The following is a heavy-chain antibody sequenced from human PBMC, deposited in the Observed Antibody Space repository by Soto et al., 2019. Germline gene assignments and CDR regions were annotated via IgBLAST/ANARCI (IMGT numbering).Heavy chain of an antibody. V-gene: IGHV4-59*01. CDR2: IYYSGST. CDR1: GGSINSYY. Sequence: SETLSLTCTVSGGSINSYYWSWIRQPPGKGLEWIGYIYYSGSTNYNPSLKSRVTISVDTSKNQFSLKLSSVTAADTAVYYCAREGYYDSTNGVDYWGQGTLVTVSS. J-gene: IGHJ4*02. CDR3: AREGYYDSTNGVDY. D-gene: IGHD3-22*01.